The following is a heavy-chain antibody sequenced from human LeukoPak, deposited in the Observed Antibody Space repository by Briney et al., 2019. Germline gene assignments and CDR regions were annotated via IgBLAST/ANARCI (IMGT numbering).Heavy chain of an antibody. Sequence: SETLSLTCTVSGGSISSSSYYWGWIRQPPGKGLEWIGSIYYSGSTYYNPSLKSRVTISVDTSKNQFSLKLSSVTAADTAVYYCARATSYYDSSGLHMDVWGKGTTVTVSS. CDR1: GGSISSSSYY. CDR2: IYYSGST. CDR3: ARATSYYDSSGLHMDV. D-gene: IGHD3-22*01. V-gene: IGHV4-39*07. J-gene: IGHJ6*03.